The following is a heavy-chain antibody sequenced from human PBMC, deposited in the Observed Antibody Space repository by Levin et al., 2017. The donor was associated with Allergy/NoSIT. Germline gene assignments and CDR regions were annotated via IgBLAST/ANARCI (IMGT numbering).Heavy chain of an antibody. V-gene: IGHV4-34*01. CDR1: DGSLNNAY. D-gene: IGHD5/OR15-5a*01. CDR2: VNYGGGS. CDR3: ARRVSVFYYMDG. J-gene: IGHJ6*03. Sequence: ESLKISCAVYDGSLNNAYWSWVRQSPGKGLEWIGEVNYGGGSNYNPSLKSRVTIDLNKANYQFSLRLSSVTAADTADYYCARRVSVFYYMDGWGEGTAVTVSS.